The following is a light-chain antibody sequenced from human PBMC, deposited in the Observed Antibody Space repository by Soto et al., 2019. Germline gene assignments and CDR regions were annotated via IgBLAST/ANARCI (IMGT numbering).Light chain of an antibody. CDR1: QDISNY. CDR3: QQYDNLPT. Sequence: DIQMTPSPSSLSASVGDRVTITCQASQDISNYLNWYQQKPGKAPKLLIYDASNLEVGVPSRFSGDGSGTDFTFTISSLQPEDIATYFCQQYDNLPTFGQGTRLEIK. CDR2: DAS. J-gene: IGKJ5*01. V-gene: IGKV1-33*01.